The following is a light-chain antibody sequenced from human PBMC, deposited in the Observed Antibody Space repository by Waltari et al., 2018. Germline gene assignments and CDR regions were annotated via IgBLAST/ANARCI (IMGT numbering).Light chain of an antibody. CDR2: EVS. V-gene: IGKV2-30*02. CDR3: GQGTHLPYS. J-gene: IGKJ2*03. CDR1: QSLVHSNGNTY. Sequence: DVVMTQSPLSLPITPGQPASISCRSSQSLVHSNGNTYLSWYQQKPGQPPRRLIYEVSNQDSGVPDRFSGSGAVTDFTLKISRVEAEDVGVYYCGQGTHLPYSFGQGTKVEIK.